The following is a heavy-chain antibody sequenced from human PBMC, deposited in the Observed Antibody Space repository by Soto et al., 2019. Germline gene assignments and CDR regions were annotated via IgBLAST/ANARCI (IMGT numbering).Heavy chain of an antibody. CDR2: ISGSDGKA. V-gene: IGHV3-23*01. CDR1: GFSFGSYA. Sequence: GSLRLSCVASGFSFGSYALTWVRQAPGKGLEWVSTISGSDGKAFYADAVKGRFSISRDISQSTLYLQMNGLRADDTAIYYCARWSYLDYWGQGTRVTVSS. CDR3: ARWSYLDY. J-gene: IGHJ4*02. D-gene: IGHD3-3*01.